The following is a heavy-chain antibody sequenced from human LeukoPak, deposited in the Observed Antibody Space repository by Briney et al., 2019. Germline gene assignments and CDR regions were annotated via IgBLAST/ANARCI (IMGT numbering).Heavy chain of an antibody. D-gene: IGHD2-2*02. Sequence: GESLKISCKGSGYNFATDWIGWVRQMPGKGLEWMGIIFPDDSDIRYIPSFQGQVTISADKSISTAYLQWRSLKASDTTMYYCARLGCSSTSCYKFYYYYYYMDAWGKGTTVTVSS. CDR3: ARLGCSSTSCYKFYYYYYYMDA. CDR1: GYNFATDW. V-gene: IGHV5-51*01. J-gene: IGHJ6*03. CDR2: IFPDDSDI.